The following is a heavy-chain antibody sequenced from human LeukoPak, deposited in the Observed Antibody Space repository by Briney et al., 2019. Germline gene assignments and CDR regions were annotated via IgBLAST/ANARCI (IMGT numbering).Heavy chain of an antibody. Sequence: NPSETLSLTCTVSGGSISSSSYYWGWIRQPPGKGLEWVGSIYYSGSTYYNPSLKSRVTISVDTSKNQFSLKLSSVTAADTAVYYCARHIRMGKNYHYYMDVWGKGTTVTVSS. D-gene: IGHD1-14*01. CDR3: ARHIRMGKNYHYYMDV. CDR2: IYYSGST. J-gene: IGHJ6*03. V-gene: IGHV4-39*01. CDR1: GGSISSSSYY.